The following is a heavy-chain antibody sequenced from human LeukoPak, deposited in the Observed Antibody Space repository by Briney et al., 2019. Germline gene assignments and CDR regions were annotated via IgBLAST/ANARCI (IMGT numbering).Heavy chain of an antibody. CDR1: GFTFSDYY. CDR2: ISSSGSTI. J-gene: IGHJ5*02. V-gene: IGHV3-11*01. D-gene: IGHD6-13*01. Sequence: GGSLRLSCAASGFTFSDYYMSWIRQAPGKGLEWVSYISSSGSTIYYADSVKGRFTISRDNAKNSLYLQMNSLRAEDTAVYYCARAFIAAAVWFDLWGQGTLVTVSS. CDR3: ARAFIAAAVWFDL.